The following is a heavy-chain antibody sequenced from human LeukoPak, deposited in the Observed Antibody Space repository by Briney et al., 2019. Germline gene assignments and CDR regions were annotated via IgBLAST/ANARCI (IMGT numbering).Heavy chain of an antibody. Sequence: SETLSLTCTVSGGSISSYYWSWIRQPPGKGLEWIGYIYYSGSTNYNPSLKSRVTISVDTSKNQFSLKLSSVTAADTAVYYCARDSSSSWYGLDYWGQGTLVTVSS. CDR2: IYYSGST. CDR1: GGSISSYY. D-gene: IGHD6-13*01. CDR3: ARDSSSSWYGLDY. J-gene: IGHJ4*02. V-gene: IGHV4-59*01.